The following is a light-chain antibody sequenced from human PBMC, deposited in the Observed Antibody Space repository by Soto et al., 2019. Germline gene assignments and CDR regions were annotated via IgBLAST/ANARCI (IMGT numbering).Light chain of an antibody. Sequence: QSALTQPASVSGSPGQSITISCTGTSSDVGGYNYISWYQQHPGKAPKFIIYDVRNRPSGVSIRFSGSRSGNTASLTISGLQAEDEDYYYCSSYTSSSTVIFGGGTKLTVL. CDR2: DVR. CDR3: SSYTSSSTVI. J-gene: IGLJ2*01. CDR1: SSDVGGYNY. V-gene: IGLV2-14*01.